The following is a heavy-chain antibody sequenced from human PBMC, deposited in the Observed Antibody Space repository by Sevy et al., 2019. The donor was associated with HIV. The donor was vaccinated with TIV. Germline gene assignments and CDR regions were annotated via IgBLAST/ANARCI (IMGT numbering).Heavy chain of an antibody. J-gene: IGHJ3*02. CDR3: ARRNAFDI. CDR1: GGSINSDH. V-gene: IGHV4-59*08. CDR2: VYYTGGT. Sequence: SETLSLTCTVSGGSINSDHWNWIRQPPGKGLEWIGYVYYTGGTNYNPSLKNRVTISVDRTKNQFSLKLTSVTAADTAVYYFARRNAFDIWGQGTMVTVSS.